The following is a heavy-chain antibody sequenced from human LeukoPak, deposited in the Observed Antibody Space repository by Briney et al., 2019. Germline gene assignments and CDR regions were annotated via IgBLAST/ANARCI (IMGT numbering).Heavy chain of an antibody. CDR1: ALTLSSDG. D-gene: IGHD6-13*01. V-gene: IGHV3-33*01. J-gene: IGHJ6*04. Sequence: SLRPSRAASALTLSSDGTRSVRHAPGKGLEWVAVIWLDGSNTYYADSVKGRFNISRDKSKNTLYLQMNSLRAEDTAVYYCARDLYSRYYYYYGMDVWGKGTTVTVSS. CDR3: ARDLYSRYYYYYGMDV. CDR2: IWLDGSNT.